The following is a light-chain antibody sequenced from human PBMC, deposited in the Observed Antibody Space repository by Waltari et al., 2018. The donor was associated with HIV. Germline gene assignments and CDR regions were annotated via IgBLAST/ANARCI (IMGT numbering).Light chain of an antibody. V-gene: IGKV1-39*01. CDR2: DAS. CDR3: QQSYSIFGA. J-gene: IGKJ2*01. Sequence: DIQMTQSPPSLSAFVGDRVSITCRASETISTYLSWYQQKPGKAPRLLIYDASTLQTGVPSRFSGSGSGTYFTLTISSPQPEDFATYYCQQSYSIFGAFGQGTKLEI. CDR1: ETISTY.